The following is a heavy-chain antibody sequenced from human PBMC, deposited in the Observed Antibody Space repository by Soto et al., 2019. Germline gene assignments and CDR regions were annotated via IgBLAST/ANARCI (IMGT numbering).Heavy chain of an antibody. J-gene: IGHJ4*02. CDR3: ARTTAAIHLNY. CDR2: IYYSGST. V-gene: IGHV4-39*01. CDR1: GGSISSSSYY. Sequence: SETLSLTCTVSGGSISSSSYYWGWMRQPPGKGLEWIGSIYYSGSTYYNPSLKSRVTISVDTSKNQFSLKLNSVTAADTAVYYCARTTAAIHLNYWSQGTLVTVSS. D-gene: IGHD2-21*02.